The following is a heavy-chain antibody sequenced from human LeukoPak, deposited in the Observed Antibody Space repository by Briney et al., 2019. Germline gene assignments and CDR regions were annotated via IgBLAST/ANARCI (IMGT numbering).Heavy chain of an antibody. CDR2: IYYSGST. V-gene: IGHV4-30-4*08. CDR3: ATRGDFWSGYTHFDY. J-gene: IGHJ4*02. Sequence: SQTLSLTCTVSGGSISSGDYYWSWIRQPPGKGLEWIGYIYYSGSTYYNPSLKSRVTISVDTSKNQFSLKLSSVTAADTAVYYCATRGDFWSGYTHFDYWGQGTLVTVSS. D-gene: IGHD3-3*01. CDR1: GGSISSGDYY.